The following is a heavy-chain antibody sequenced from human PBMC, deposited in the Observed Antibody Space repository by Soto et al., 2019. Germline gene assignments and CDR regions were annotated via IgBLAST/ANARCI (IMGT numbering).Heavy chain of an antibody. D-gene: IGHD1-26*01. Sequence: GGSLRLSCAGSGFTFSSYGIHWVRQAPGKGLEWVALISYDGGNEKYTESVRDRFTISRDDSHNVAYLQMSSLRTEDTAMYYCAKDRYSGTYPTDFDYWGQGSLVTVSS. J-gene: IGHJ4*02. CDR1: GFTFSSYG. V-gene: IGHV3-30*18. CDR2: ISYDGGNE. CDR3: AKDRYSGTYPTDFDY.